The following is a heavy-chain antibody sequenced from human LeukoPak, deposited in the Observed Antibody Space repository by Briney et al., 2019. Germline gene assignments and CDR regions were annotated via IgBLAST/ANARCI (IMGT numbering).Heavy chain of an antibody. CDR3: AKVDPLGSSWPIDY. Sequence: PGGSLRLSCAASGFTFSSYAMSWVRQAPGKGLEWVSAISGSGGGTYYADSVKGRFTISRDNSKNTLYLQMNSLRAEDTAVYYCAKVDPLGSSWPIDYWGQGTLVTVSS. D-gene: IGHD6-13*01. CDR2: ISGSGGGT. CDR1: GFTFSSYA. J-gene: IGHJ4*02. V-gene: IGHV3-23*01.